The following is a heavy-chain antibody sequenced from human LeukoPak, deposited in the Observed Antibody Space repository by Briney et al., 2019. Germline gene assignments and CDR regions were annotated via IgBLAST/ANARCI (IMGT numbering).Heavy chain of an antibody. CDR2: IWYDGSNK. Sequence: PGGSLRLSCAASGFTFSSYEMNWVRQAPGKGLEWVAVIWYDGSNKYYADSVKGRFTISRDNSKNTLYLQMNSLRAEDTAVYYRATNYMAAAWDYWGQGTLVTVSS. CDR1: GFTFSSYE. CDR3: ATNYMAAAWDY. J-gene: IGHJ4*02. D-gene: IGHD6-13*01. V-gene: IGHV3-33*08.